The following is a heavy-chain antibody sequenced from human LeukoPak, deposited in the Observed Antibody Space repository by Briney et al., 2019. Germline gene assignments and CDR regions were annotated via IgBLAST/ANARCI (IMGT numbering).Heavy chain of an antibody. CDR1: GYSFTSYW. V-gene: IGHV5-10-1*01. D-gene: IGHD1-26*01. Sequence: GESLKISCKGSGYSFTSYWISWVRQMPGKGLEWMGRIDPSDSYTNYSPSFQGHVTISADKSISTAYLQWSSLKASASAMYCWGGGGGSYTYWGQGTLVTVSS. J-gene: IGHJ4*02. CDR2: IDPSDSYT. CDR3: GGGGGSYTY.